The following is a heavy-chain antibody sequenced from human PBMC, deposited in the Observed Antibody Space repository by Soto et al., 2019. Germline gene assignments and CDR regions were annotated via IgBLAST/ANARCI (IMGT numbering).Heavy chain of an antibody. D-gene: IGHD3-10*01. V-gene: IGHV1-69*01. CDR1: GGTFSKYA. Sequence: QVQLVQSGAEVKSPGSSVKVSCRASGGTFSKYAISWVRQAPGQGLEWVGGIIPIFGTSHEVQSVLGRVTIIAEESTNTAYMEIRSLTSEDTAVYYCASTNNMVRGGEITPRYYFGMDVCGQGTPVTVSS. J-gene: IGHJ6*01. CDR3: ASTNNMVRGGEITPRYYFGMDV. CDR2: IIPIFGTS.